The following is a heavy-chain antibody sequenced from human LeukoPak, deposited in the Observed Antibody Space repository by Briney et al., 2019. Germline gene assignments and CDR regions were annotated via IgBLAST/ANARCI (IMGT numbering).Heavy chain of an antibody. V-gene: IGHV3-21*04. CDR3: ARGEQQLTDYYMDV. J-gene: IGHJ6*03. Sequence: GGSLRLSCAASGFTFSTYYMIWVRQAPGKGLEWVSSITTSSSYIYYADSVKGRFTISRDNAKNSLYLQMNSLRAEDTAVYYCARGEQQLTDYYMDVWGKGTTVTISS. CDR2: ITTSSSYI. D-gene: IGHD6-13*01. CDR1: GFTFSTYY.